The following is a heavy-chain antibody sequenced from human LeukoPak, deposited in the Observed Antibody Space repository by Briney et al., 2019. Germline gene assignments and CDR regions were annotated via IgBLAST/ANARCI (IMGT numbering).Heavy chain of an antibody. Sequence: LAGGSLRLSCAASGFTVSSYYMSWVRQAPGKGLEWVSVIYSGGSTYYADSVKGRFTISRDNSKNTLYLQMNSLRAEDTAVYYCARGPRSDYWGQGTLVTVSS. CDR2: IYSGGST. CDR3: ARGPRSDY. CDR1: GFTVSSYY. V-gene: IGHV3-53*01. J-gene: IGHJ4*02.